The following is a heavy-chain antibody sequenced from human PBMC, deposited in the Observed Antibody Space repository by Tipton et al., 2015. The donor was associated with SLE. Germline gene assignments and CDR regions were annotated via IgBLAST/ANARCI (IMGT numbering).Heavy chain of an antibody. CDR3: ARHTGASPFDS. J-gene: IGHJ4*02. CDR1: GGSFSDFY. D-gene: IGHD3-10*01. Sequence: TLSLTCAVYGGSFSDFYWSWIRQSPGKGLEWIGEINHSGSTNYNPSLKSRVTISVDTSKSQFSLKLSSVTAADTAVYYCARHTGASPFDSWGQGTLVTVSS. CDR2: INHSGST. V-gene: IGHV4-34*01.